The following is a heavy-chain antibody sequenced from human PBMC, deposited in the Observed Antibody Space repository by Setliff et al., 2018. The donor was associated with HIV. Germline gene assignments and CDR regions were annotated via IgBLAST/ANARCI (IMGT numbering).Heavy chain of an antibody. V-gene: IGHV3-11*01. CDR2: ISGSGGVM. D-gene: IGHD3-3*01. CDR3: ASNGFWSGYSTILDY. J-gene: IGHJ4*02. CDR1: GFSFSDYF. Sequence: GGSLRLSCAVSGFSFSDYFMTWIRQAPGKGLEWVSYISGSGGVMAYADSVKGRFTISRDNAKNSMYLQMNSLRVEDTATYYCASNGFWSGYSTILDYWGQGTLVTVSS.